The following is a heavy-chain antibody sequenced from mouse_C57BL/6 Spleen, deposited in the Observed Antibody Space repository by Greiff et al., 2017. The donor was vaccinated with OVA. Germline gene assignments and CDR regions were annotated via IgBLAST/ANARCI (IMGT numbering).Heavy chain of an antibody. J-gene: IGHJ2*01. D-gene: IGHD2-1*01. CDR2: INPGSGGT. CDR1: GYAFTNYL. Sequence: VQLKQSGAELVRPGTSVKVSCKASGYAFTNYLIEWVKQRPGQGLEWIGVINPGSGGTNYNEKFKGKATLTADKSSSTAYRQLSSLTSEDSAVYFCARGGDGKGGYWGQGTTLTVSS. CDR3: ARGGDGKGGY. V-gene: IGHV1-54*01.